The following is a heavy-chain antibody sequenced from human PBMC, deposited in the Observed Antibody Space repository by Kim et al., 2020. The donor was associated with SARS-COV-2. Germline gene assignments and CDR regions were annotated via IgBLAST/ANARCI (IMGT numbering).Heavy chain of an antibody. CDR2: ISSSSSYI. J-gene: IGHJ5*02. CDR1: GFTFSSYS. CDR3: ARGPYTARSLWFDP. D-gene: IGHD5-18*01. V-gene: IGHV3-21*01. Sequence: GGSLRLSCAASGFTFSSYSMNWVRQAPGKGLEWVSSISSSSSYIYYADSVKGRFTISRDNAKNSLYLQMNSLRAEDTAVYYCARGPYTARSLWFDPWGQGTLVTVSS.